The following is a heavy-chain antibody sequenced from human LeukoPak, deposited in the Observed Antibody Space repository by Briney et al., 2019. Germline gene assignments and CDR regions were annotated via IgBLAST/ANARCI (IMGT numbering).Heavy chain of an antibody. D-gene: IGHD5-18*01. CDR1: GYTFTSYY. V-gene: IGHV1-2*02. CDR3: ARRIQLWWPEDAFDI. Sequence: GASVKVSCKASGYTFTSYYMHWVRQAPGQGLEWMGWINPNSGGTNYAQKFQGRVTMTRDTSISTAYMELSRPRSDDTAVYYCARRIQLWWPEDAFDIWGQGTMVTVSS. CDR2: INPNSGGT. J-gene: IGHJ3*02.